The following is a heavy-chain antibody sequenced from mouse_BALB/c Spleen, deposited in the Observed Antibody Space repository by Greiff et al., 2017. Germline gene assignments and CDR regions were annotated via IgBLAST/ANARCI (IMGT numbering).Heavy chain of an antibody. CDR2: ISSGSSTI. Sequence: EVKVEESGGGLVQPGGSRKLSCAASGFTFSSFGMHWVRQAPEKGLEWVAYISSGSSTIYYADTVKGRFTISRDNPKNTLFLQMTSLRSEDTAMYYCARHYYGSSGWYFDVWGAGTTVTVSS. CDR3: ARHYYGSSGWYFDV. D-gene: IGHD1-1*01. CDR1: GFTFSSFG. V-gene: IGHV5-17*02. J-gene: IGHJ1*01.